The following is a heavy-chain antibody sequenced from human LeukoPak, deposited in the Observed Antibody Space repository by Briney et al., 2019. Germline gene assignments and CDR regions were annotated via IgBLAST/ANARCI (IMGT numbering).Heavy chain of an antibody. D-gene: IGHD6-13*01. CDR3: ARFGSGSSPFDY. V-gene: IGHV4-34*01. J-gene: IGHJ4*02. CDR1: AASFSGYY. CDR2: INHSGST. Sequence: SQTLSLTCAVYAASFSGYYWSWISQPPGEGLEWIGEINHSGSTNYNPSLKSRVTISVDTSKNQFSLKLSSVTAADTAVYYCARFGSGSSPFDYWGQGTLVTVSS.